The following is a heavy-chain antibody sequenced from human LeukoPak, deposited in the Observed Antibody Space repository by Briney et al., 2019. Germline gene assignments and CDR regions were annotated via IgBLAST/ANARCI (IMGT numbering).Heavy chain of an antibody. D-gene: IGHD3-22*01. CDR2: IHSDGSDT. Sequence: GGSLRLSCAASGFIFSSYWMHWVRQAPGKGLVWVSRIHSDGSDTTYADSVKGRFTISRDNSKNMLYLQMNSLRAEDTAVYYCARSQGGTMSLRHFDLWGRGTLVTVSS. J-gene: IGHJ2*01. V-gene: IGHV3-74*01. CDR1: GFIFSSYW. CDR3: ARSQGGTMSLRHFDL.